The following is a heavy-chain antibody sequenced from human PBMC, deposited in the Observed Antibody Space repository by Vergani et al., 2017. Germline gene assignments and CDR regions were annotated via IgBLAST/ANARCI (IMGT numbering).Heavy chain of an antibody. J-gene: IGHJ5*02. V-gene: IGHV3-7*01. CDR3: ARINYYGSSGYSRTRWHTWCDP. Sequence: EVQLVESGGGLVQPGGSLRLSCAASGFIFSHYWMSWVRQAPGKGLEWVANINQDGSDKYYVDSVKGRFTISRDNAKNSLYLQMNSLRAEDTALYYCARINYYGSSGYSRTRWHTWCDPWGQGTLITFSS. CDR2: INQDGSDK. CDR1: GFIFSHYW. D-gene: IGHD3-22*01.